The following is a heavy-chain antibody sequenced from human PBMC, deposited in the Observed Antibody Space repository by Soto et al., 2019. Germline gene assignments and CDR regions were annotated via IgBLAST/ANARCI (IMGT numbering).Heavy chain of an antibody. V-gene: IGHV3-72*01. CDR2: TRNKANSYTT. J-gene: IGHJ2*01. Sequence: EVQLVESGGGLVQPGGSLRLSCAASGFTFSDHYMDWVRQAPGKGLEWVGRTRNKANSYTTEYAASVKGRFTISRDDSKNSLYLQMSSLKSEDTAVYYCARLVAEIDWYFDLWGRGTLVTVSS. D-gene: IGHD2-2*01. CDR1: GFTFSDHY. CDR3: ARLVAEIDWYFDL.